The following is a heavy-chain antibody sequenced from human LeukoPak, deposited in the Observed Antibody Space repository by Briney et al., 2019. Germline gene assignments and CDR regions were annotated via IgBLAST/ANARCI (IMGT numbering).Heavy chain of an antibody. CDR1: GFSLSTTGVR. Sequence: SGPALVKPTQTLTLTCSFSGFSLSTTGVRVSWIRQLPGKALEWLARIDWDDDKFYSASLRTRLTISKDTSKNQVVLTMTNMDPVDTATYYCARISALGDVIWLDPWGQGILVTVSS. CDR2: IDWDDDK. V-gene: IGHV2-70*04. J-gene: IGHJ5*02. CDR3: ARISALGDVIWLDP. D-gene: IGHD6-13*01.